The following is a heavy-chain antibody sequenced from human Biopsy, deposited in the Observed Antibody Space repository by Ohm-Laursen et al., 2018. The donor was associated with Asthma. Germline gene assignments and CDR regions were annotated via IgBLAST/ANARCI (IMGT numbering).Heavy chain of an antibody. Sequence: SVKVSCNASGYTFTSYYMHWVRQAPGQGLEWMGGIIPIFGTANYAQKFQGRVTITADESTSTAYMELSSLRSEDTAVYYCARDGPVGAPSDYWGQGTLVTVSS. CDR1: GYTFTSYY. J-gene: IGHJ4*02. CDR2: IIPIFGTA. D-gene: IGHD1-26*01. CDR3: ARDGPVGAPSDY. V-gene: IGHV1-69*13.